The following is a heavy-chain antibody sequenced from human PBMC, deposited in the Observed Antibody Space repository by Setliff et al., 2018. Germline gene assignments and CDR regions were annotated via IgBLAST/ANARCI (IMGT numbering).Heavy chain of an antibody. CDR2: IYYSGST. CDR1: GGSISSGDYY. CDR3: ASAPLLYSDSSGLSGTFDI. D-gene: IGHD3-22*01. V-gene: IGHV4-30-4*08. Sequence: SETLSLTCTVSGGSISSGDYYWSWIRQPPGKGLEFVGYIYYSGSTNYNPSLKSRVTISIDTSKNQFSLKVNSVTAADMAVYYCASAPLLYSDSSGLSGTFDIWGQGTMVTVSS. J-gene: IGHJ3*02.